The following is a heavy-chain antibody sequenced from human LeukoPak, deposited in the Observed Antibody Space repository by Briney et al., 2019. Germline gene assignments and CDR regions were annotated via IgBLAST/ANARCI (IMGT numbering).Heavy chain of an antibody. V-gene: IGHV3-30-3*01. CDR2: ISYDGSNK. D-gene: IGHD1-1*01. CDR1: GFTFSSYA. Sequence: GRSLRLSCAASGFTFSSYAMHWVRQAPGKGLEWVAVISYDGSNKCYADSVKGRFTISRDNSKNTLYLQMNSLRAEDTAVYYCARGVRDDGGYGGQGTLVTVSS. J-gene: IGHJ4*02. CDR3: ARGVRDDGGY.